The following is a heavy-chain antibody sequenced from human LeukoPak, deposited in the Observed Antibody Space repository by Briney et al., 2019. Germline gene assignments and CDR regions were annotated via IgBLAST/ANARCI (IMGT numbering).Heavy chain of an antibody. D-gene: IGHD6-13*01. Sequence: PSETLSLTCTVSGAFISSYYWSWIRQPPGKGLEWIGYIFYSGSTLYNPSLQSRVTISVDTSKNQFSLKLTSVTAADTAVYYCASGPYPAAGTDHQFDYWGQGTLVTVSS. CDR2: IFYSGST. J-gene: IGHJ4*02. CDR1: GAFISSYY. V-gene: IGHV4-59*01. CDR3: ASGPYPAAGTDHQFDY.